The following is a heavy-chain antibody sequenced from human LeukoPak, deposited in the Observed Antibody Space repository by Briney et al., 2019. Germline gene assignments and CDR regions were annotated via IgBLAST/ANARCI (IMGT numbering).Heavy chain of an antibody. D-gene: IGHD2-2*01. V-gene: IGHV3-48*01. Sequence: GGSLRLSCAASGFTFSSYSMNWVRQAPGKGLEWVSYISSSSSTIYYADSVKGRFTISRDNAKNSLYLQMNSLRAEDTAVYYCARVVRCSSTSCYRLGYYMDVWGKGTTVTVSS. CDR2: ISSSSSTI. CDR1: GFTFSSYS. J-gene: IGHJ6*03. CDR3: ARVVRCSSTSCYRLGYYMDV.